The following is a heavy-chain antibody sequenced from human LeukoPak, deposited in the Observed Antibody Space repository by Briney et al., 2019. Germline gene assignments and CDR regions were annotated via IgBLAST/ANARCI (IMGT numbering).Heavy chain of an antibody. J-gene: IGHJ4*02. D-gene: IGHD3-22*01. CDR1: GFAFGTYA. Sequence: GGSLRLSCAGSGFAFGTYAMHWVRQAPGKGLVWVSRIKTDGSSTSYADSVKGRFTISRDNAKNTLYLQMNTLRAEDTAVYFCARESYSSGSYYFDYWGQGTLVTVSS. CDR2: IKTDGSST. CDR3: ARESYSSGSYYFDY. V-gene: IGHV3-74*01.